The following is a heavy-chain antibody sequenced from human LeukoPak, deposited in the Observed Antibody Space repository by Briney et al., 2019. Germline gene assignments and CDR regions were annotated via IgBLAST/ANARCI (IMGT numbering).Heavy chain of an antibody. CDR1: GGTFSSYA. J-gene: IGHJ4*02. CDR3: ARVVCSGGDCYAPFDY. V-gene: IGHV1-69*06. D-gene: IGHD2-21*02. CDR2: IIPIFGTA. Sequence: SVKVSCKASGGTFSSYAISWARQAPGQGLEWMGGIIPIFGTANYAQKFQGRVTITADKSTSTAYMELSSLRSEDTAVYYCARVVCSGGDCYAPFDYWGQGTLVTVSS.